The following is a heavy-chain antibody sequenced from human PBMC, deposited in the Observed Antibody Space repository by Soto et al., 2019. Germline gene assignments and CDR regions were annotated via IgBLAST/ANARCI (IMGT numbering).Heavy chain of an antibody. CDR1: GFTFSSYA. CDR2: ISYDGSNK. V-gene: IGHV3-30-3*01. Sequence: GGSLRLSCAASGFTFSSYAMHWVRQAPGKGLEWVAVISYDGSNKYYADSVKGRFTISRDNSKNTLYLQMNSLRAEDTAVYYCARDFGIRVVVPAAISSPGYYYYGMDVWGQGTTVTVSS. CDR3: ARDFGIRVVVPAAISSPGYYYYGMDV. D-gene: IGHD2-2*01. J-gene: IGHJ6*02.